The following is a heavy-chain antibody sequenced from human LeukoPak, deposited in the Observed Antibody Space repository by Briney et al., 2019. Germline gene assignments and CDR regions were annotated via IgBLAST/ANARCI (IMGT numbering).Heavy chain of an antibody. Sequence: GGSLRLSCTASGFTFSSYWMHWVRQAPGKGLVWVSRIYSDGSSTSYADSVKDRFTISRDNAKNTLYLQMNSLRSEDTAVYYCARTYGSGRYPGDWFDPWGQGTLVTVSS. CDR2: IYSDGSST. V-gene: IGHV3-74*01. D-gene: IGHD6-19*01. CDR1: GFTFSSYW. CDR3: ARTYGSGRYPGDWFDP. J-gene: IGHJ5*02.